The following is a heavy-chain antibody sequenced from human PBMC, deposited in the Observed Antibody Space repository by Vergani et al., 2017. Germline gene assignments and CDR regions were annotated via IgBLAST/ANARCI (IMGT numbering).Heavy chain of an antibody. CDR2: IWYDGSNK. CDR1: GFTFSSHG. CDR3: ARRGNGKRLDS. Sequence: QVQLVESEGGVVQPGRSLTLSCVASGFTFSSHGMHWVRQAPGKGLEWVAVIWYDGSNKYYGDSVKGRFTISRDNSKNTLYLQMNSLRVEDTAVYYCARRGNGKRLDSWGQGTLVTVSS. V-gene: IGHV3-33*01. J-gene: IGHJ5*01.